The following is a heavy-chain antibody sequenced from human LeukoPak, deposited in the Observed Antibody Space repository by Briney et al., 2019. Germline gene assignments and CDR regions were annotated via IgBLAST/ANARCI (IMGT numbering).Heavy chain of an antibody. D-gene: IGHD3-10*01. J-gene: IGHJ4*02. CDR2: IYHSGST. Sequence: SETLSLTCTVSGYSISSGYYWGWIRQPPGKGLEWIGSIYHSGSTYYNPSLKSRVTISVDTSKNQFSLKLTSVTAADTAVYYCARALGLYGSGTSYYFDYWGQGTLVTVSS. CDR1: GYSISSGYY. V-gene: IGHV4-38-2*02. CDR3: ARALGLYGSGTSYYFDY.